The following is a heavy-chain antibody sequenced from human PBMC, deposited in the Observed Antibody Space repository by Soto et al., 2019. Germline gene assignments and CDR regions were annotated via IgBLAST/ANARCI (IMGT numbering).Heavy chain of an antibody. CDR3: AKDEVAAAGTPYYGMDV. V-gene: IGHV3-30*18. Sequence: LRLSCAASGFTFSSYGMHWVRQAPGKGLEWVAVISYDGSNKYYADSVKGRFTISRDNSKNTLYLQMNSLRAEDTAVYYCAKDEVAAAGTPYYGMDVWGQGTTVTVSS. CDR1: GFTFSSYG. J-gene: IGHJ6*02. CDR2: ISYDGSNK. D-gene: IGHD6-13*01.